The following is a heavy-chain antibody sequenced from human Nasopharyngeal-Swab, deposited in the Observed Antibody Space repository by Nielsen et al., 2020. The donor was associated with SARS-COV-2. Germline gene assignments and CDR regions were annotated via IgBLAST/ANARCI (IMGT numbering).Heavy chain of an antibody. Sequence: SETLSLTCAVYGGPFSGYYWSWIRQPPGKGLEWIGEINHSGSTNYNPSLKSRVTISVDTSKNKFSLKLSSVTAADTAVYYCARGGPRIAAAGTGFDYWGQGTLVTVSS. CDR2: INHSGST. CDR1: GGPFSGYY. V-gene: IGHV4-34*01. J-gene: IGHJ4*02. D-gene: IGHD6-13*01. CDR3: ARGGPRIAAAGTGFDY.